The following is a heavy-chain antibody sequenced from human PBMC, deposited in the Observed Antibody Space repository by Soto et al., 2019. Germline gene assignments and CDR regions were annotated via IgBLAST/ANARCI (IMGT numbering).Heavy chain of an antibody. CDR3: ARGPRNWGVDY. Sequence: XVKVSCKAAAYTFTSYDINWVRQATGQDFEWMGWXHPNNXNTAYAQKLQGXVTMTRDTXKSTEFMELSSLKYEDKDVYYCARGPRNWGVDYWGKGTLVTVYS. V-gene: IGHV1-8*01. J-gene: IGHJ4*02. D-gene: IGHD7-27*01. CDR1: AYTFTSYD. CDR2: XHPNNXNT.